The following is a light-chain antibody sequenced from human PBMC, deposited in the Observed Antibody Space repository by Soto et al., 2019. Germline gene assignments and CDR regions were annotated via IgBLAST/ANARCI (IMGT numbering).Light chain of an antibody. CDR2: EVS. Sequence: QSALTQPASVSGSPGQSITISCTGTSSDVGGYNYVSWYQQYPGKAPKLMIYEVSNRPSGISNRFSGSKSGNTASLTISGLQAEDEADYYCSSYTSSSTLEVFGGGTKVTVL. V-gene: IGLV2-14*01. CDR1: SSDVGGYNY. CDR3: SSYTSSSTLEV. J-gene: IGLJ3*02.